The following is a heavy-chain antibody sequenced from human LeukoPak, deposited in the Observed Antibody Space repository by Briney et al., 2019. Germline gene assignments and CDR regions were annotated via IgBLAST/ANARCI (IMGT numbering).Heavy chain of an antibody. CDR2: IYYSGST. Sequence: SETLSLTCTVSGGSISSYYWSWLRQPPGKGLEWIGYIYYSGSTNYNPSLKSRVTISVDTSKNQFSLKLSSVTAADTAVYYCARDHRVIGRFGESCFDYWGQGTLVTVSS. V-gene: IGHV4-59*01. CDR3: ARDHRVIGRFGESCFDY. CDR1: GGSISSYY. D-gene: IGHD3-10*01. J-gene: IGHJ4*02.